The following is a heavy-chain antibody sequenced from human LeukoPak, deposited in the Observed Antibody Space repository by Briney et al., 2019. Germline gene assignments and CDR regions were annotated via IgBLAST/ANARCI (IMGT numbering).Heavy chain of an antibody. J-gene: IGHJ6*04. V-gene: IGHV3-23*01. Sequence: GGSLRLSCGASGFTFDDYAMHWVRQAPGKGLEWVSGISGSGGSTYYADSVKGRFTISRDNSKNTLYLQMNSLRAEDTAVYYCAELGITMIGGVWGKGTTVTISS. CDR2: ISGSGGST. CDR1: GFTFDDYA. D-gene: IGHD3-10*02. CDR3: AELGITMIGGV.